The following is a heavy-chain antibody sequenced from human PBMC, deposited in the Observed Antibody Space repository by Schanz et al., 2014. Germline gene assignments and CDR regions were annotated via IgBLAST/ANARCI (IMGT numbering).Heavy chain of an antibody. CDR3: ARDPLISDAFDL. CDR2: ISGYNGHT. D-gene: IGHD2-8*01. Sequence: QVQLVQSGADVKKPGASVKVSCKASAYNFFAYGFSWVRQAPGQGLEWMGWISGYNGHTRYAERFEDRVTMTTDRDRTTVYMELRSLRSDDTATYYCARDPLISDAFDLWGQGTVVTVSS. CDR1: AYNFFAYG. V-gene: IGHV1-18*01. J-gene: IGHJ3*01.